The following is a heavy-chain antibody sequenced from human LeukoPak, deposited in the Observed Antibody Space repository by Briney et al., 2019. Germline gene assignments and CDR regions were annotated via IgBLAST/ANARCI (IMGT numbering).Heavy chain of an antibody. CDR2: IKSKTDSGTT. CDR3: ARTQPLLSQPHWYFDL. Sequence: PGGSLRLSCAASGFTFSNAWMSWVRQAPGKGLEWVGRIKSKTDSGTTDYAAPVKGRFTISRDNSKNTLYLQMNSLRAEDTAVYYCARTQPLLSQPHWYFDLWGRGTLVTVSS. CDR1: GFTFSNAW. V-gene: IGHV3-15*01. J-gene: IGHJ2*01. D-gene: IGHD1-1*01.